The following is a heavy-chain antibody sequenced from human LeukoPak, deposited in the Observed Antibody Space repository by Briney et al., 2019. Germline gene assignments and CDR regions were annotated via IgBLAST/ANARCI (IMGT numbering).Heavy chain of an antibody. CDR2: IWYDGSNQ. V-gene: IGHV3-33*06. CDR1: GFTFSNYG. Sequence: GGSLRLSCTASGFTFSNYGMHWVRQAPGKGLEWVAVIWYDGSNQYYADSVKGRFTISRDNSKNTLYLQMNSLRAEDTAIYYCAKGSVSMAGTPGDVWGQGTTVTVSS. D-gene: IGHD6-19*01. CDR3: AKGSVSMAGTPGDV. J-gene: IGHJ6*02.